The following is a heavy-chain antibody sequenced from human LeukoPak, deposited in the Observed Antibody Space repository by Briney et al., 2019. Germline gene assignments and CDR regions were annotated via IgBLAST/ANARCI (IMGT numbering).Heavy chain of an antibody. CDR1: GYAFTSYY. V-gene: IGHV1-46*01. J-gene: IGHJ4*02. Sequence: ASVKVSCKASGYAFTSYYMHWVRQAPGQGLEWMGIINPSGGSTSYAQKFQGRVTMTRDTSTSTVYMELSSLRSEDTAVYYCARDIGDDPPDYWGQGTLVTVSS. D-gene: IGHD2-21*01. CDR3: ARDIGDDPPDY. CDR2: INPSGGST.